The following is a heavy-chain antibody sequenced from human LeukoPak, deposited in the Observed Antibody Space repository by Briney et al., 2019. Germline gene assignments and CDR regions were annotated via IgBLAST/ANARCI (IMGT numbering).Heavy chain of an antibody. J-gene: IGHJ3*02. CDR1: GFTFSNYA. CDR2: ISGSGGST. D-gene: IGHD4/OR15-4a*01. V-gene: IGHV3-23*01. CDR3: ARDGLGTDMVPKPSDAFDI. Sequence: GGSLRLSCAASGFTFSNYAMSWVRQAPGRGLEWVSAISGSGGSTSYADSVKGRFTISRDNSKNALYLQMNSLRAEDTAVYYCARDGLGTDMVPKPSDAFDIWGQGTMVTVPS.